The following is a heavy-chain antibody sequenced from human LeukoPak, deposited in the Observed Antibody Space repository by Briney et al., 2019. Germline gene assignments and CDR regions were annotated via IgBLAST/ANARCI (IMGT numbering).Heavy chain of an antibody. CDR2: IYTSGST. J-gene: IGHJ6*03. V-gene: IGHV4-61*02. Sequence: SETLSLTCTVSGGSISSGSYYWSWIRQPAGKGLEWIGRIYTSGSTNYNPSLKSRVAISVDTSKNQFSLKLSSVTAADTAVYYCARDPAGLQYYYYYMDVWGKGTTVTVSS. D-gene: IGHD4-11*01. CDR1: GGSISSGSYY. CDR3: ARDPAGLQYYYYYMDV.